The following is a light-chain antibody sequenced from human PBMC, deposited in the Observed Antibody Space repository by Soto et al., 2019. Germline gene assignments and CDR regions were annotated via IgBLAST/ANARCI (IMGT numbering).Light chain of an antibody. CDR1: QSISSY. Sequence: DIQMTQSPSSLSASVGDRVTITCRARQSISSYLNWYQQKPGKAPKLRIYAASSLQSGVTSTFRGSGSGTEFTLTISSLQPEDFATYDCQQSYSTPYTFGQGTKLEIK. J-gene: IGKJ2*01. CDR2: AAS. CDR3: QQSYSTPYT. V-gene: IGKV1-39*01.